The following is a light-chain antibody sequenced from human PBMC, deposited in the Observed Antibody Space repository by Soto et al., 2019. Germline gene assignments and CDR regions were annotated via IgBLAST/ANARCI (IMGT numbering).Light chain of an antibody. CDR1: QSVSNH. J-gene: IGKJ4*01. Sequence: EIVMTQSPATLSVSPGERVTLSCRASQSVSNHLAWFQQKPGQAPRLLIYGASTRATGIPARFSGSGSGTEFTLTISSLQSEDFAVYYCQQYNNWPPLTFGGGTKVEIK. V-gene: IGKV3-15*01. CDR3: QQYNNWPPLT. CDR2: GAS.